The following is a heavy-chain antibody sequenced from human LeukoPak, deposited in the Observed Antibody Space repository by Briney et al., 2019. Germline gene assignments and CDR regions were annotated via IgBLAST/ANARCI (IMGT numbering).Heavy chain of an antibody. Sequence: SETLSLTCAVYGGSFSDYYWTWIRQPPGKGLEWIGYIYYSGSTNYNPSLKSRVTISVDTSKNQFSLKLSSVTAADTAVYYCARDGITIFSVLADTLDVWGKGTTVTVSS. V-gene: IGHV4-59*01. CDR2: IYYSGST. J-gene: IGHJ6*04. CDR3: ARDGITIFSVLADTLDV. D-gene: IGHD3-9*01. CDR1: GGSFSDYY.